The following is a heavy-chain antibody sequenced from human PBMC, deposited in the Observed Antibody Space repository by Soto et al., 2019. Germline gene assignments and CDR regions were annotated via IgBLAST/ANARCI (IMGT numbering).Heavy chain of an antibody. V-gene: IGHV3-53*01. CDR3: ARVFGAFDI. D-gene: IGHD3-16*01. Sequence: EVQLVESGGGLIQPGGSLRLSCAASGFIVSTNYMTWVRQAPGKGLECVSVIYTGGSTYYADSVKGRLTSSRDNSKDTLYLQMNSLRAGDTAVYYCARVFGAFDIWGQGTMVTVSS. CDR2: IYTGGST. J-gene: IGHJ3*02. CDR1: GFIVSTNY.